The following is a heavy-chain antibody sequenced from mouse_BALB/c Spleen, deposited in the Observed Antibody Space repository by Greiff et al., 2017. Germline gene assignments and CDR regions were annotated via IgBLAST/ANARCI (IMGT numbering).Heavy chain of an antibody. D-gene: IGHD1-1*01. V-gene: IGHV1-15*01. Sequence: VQLQESGAELVRPGASVTLSCKASGYTFTDYEMHWVKQTPVHGLEWIGAIDPETGGTAYNQKFKGKATLTADKSSSTAYMELRSLTSEDSAVYYGTRSNYYGSSFYFDYWGQGTTLTVSS. CDR2: IDPETGGT. J-gene: IGHJ2*01. CDR3: TRSNYYGSSFYFDY. CDR1: GYTFTDYE.